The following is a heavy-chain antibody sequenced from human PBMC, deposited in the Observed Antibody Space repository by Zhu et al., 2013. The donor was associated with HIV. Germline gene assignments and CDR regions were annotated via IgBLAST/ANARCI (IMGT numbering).Heavy chain of an antibody. D-gene: IGHD5-18*01. V-gene: IGHV1-69*01. CDR3: ARVQFRGIQLWLPPGAYYYYYGMDV. Sequence: QVQLVQSGAEVKKPGSSVKVSCKASGGTFSSYAISWVRQAPGQGLEWMGGIIPIFGTANYAQKFQGRVTITADESTSTAYMELSSLRSEDTAVYYCARVQFRGIQLWLPPGAYYYYYGMDVWGQGTTVTVSS. CDR1: GGTFSSYA. J-gene: IGHJ6*02. CDR2: IIPIFGTA.